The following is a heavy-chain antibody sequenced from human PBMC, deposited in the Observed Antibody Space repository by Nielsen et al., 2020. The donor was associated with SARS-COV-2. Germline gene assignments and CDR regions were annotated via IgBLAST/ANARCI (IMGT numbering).Heavy chain of an antibody. CDR1: GFTFRDFY. J-gene: IGHJ5*02. V-gene: IGHV3-11*04. D-gene: IGHD6-13*01. Sequence: GSLRLSCAASGFTFRDFYVSWIRQGPGKGLDWLAYISGDGATIYHADSVKGRFTISRDNAKSSVYLHMDSLRVEDTALYYCARVNHSSISAWGQGTQVTVSS. CDR2: ISGDGATI. CDR3: ARVNHSSISA.